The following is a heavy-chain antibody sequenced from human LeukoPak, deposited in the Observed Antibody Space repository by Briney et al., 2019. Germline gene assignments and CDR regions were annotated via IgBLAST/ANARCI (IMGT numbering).Heavy chain of an antibody. D-gene: IGHD5-18*01. V-gene: IGHV4-34*01. CDR2: INHSGST. CDR3: ASRDTATGLD. CDR1: GGSFSGYY. J-gene: IGHJ4*02. Sequence: SETLSLTCAVYGGSFSGYYWSWIRQPPGKGLEWIGEINHSGSTNYNPSLKSRVTISVDTSKNQFSLKLNSVTAADTAVYYCASRDTATGLDWGQGTLVTVSS.